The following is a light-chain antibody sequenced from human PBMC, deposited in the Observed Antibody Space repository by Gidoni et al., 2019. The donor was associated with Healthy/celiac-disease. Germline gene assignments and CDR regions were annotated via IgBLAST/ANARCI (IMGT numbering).Light chain of an antibody. Sequence: QSALTQPRSVSGSPVQSVTRPRPGPSSDVGGYNYVSWYQQHPVQAPNLMLYDVIKRPSGVPDRFSGSTSGSTASLTRSGLQAEDEADYCCCSYAGSYTFVVFGGGTKLTVL. J-gene: IGLJ2*01. CDR1: SSDVGGYNY. CDR3: CSYAGSYTFVV. CDR2: DVI. V-gene: IGLV2-11*01.